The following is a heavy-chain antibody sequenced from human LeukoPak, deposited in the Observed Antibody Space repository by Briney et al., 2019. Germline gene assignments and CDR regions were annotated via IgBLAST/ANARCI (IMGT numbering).Heavy chain of an antibody. V-gene: IGHV1-18*01. J-gene: IGHJ5*02. CDR2: ISAYNGNT. D-gene: IGHD3-16*01. Sequence: ASVKVSCKASGGTFSSYAISWVRQAPGQGLEWMGWISAYNGNTNYAQKLQGRVTMTTDTSTSTAYMELRSLRSDDTAVYYCARVVMGWFDPWGQGTLVTVSS. CDR1: GGTFSSYA. CDR3: ARVVMGWFDP.